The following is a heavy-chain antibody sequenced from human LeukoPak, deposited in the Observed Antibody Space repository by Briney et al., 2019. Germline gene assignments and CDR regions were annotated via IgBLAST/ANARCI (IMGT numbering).Heavy chain of an antibody. CDR2: ISDSGSNV. V-gene: IGHV3-21*01. Sequence: GGSLRLSCAASGFTFSNYNMDWVRQAPGKGLEWVSSISDSGSNVYYADSVKGRFTISRDNAKNSLFPQMNSLRAEDTAVYYCAKEGRSSTPGYWGQGTLVTVSS. CDR3: AKEGRSSTPGY. J-gene: IGHJ4*02. D-gene: IGHD6-6*01. CDR1: GFTFSNYN.